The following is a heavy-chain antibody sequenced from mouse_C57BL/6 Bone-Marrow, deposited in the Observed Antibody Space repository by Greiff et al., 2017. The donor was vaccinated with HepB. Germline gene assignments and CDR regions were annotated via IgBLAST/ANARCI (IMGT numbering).Heavy chain of an antibody. CDR2: IDPENGDT. Sequence: EVQLQQSGAELVRPGASVKLSCTASGFDIKDDYMHWVKQRPEQGLEWIGWIDPENGDTEYASKFQGKATITADTSSNTAYLQLSSLTSEDTAVYYCTTLGAYAMDYWGQGTSVTVSS. J-gene: IGHJ4*01. CDR3: TTLGAYAMDY. CDR1: GFDIKDDY. V-gene: IGHV14-4*01.